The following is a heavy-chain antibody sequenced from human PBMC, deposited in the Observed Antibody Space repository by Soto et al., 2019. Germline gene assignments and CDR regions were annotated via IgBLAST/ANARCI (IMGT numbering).Heavy chain of an antibody. J-gene: IGHJ3*02. V-gene: IGHV4-39*01. CDR3: ARNYGAAPPGRAEKLLRSSRAFDI. D-gene: IGHD4-17*01. CDR2: IYYSGST. Sequence: SETLSLTCTVSGVSIISSSYYWVLIRQPPGKRLEWIGSIYYSGSTYYNPSLKSRVTISVDTSKNQFSLKQSSVTAADTAVYYCARNYGAAPPGRAEKLLRSSRAFDIWGKGKMLTV. CDR1: GVSIISSSYY.